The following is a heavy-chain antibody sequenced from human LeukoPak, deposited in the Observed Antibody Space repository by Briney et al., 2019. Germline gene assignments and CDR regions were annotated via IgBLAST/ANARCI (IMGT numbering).Heavy chain of an antibody. V-gene: IGHV4-59*01. J-gene: IGHJ6*04. CDR1: GGSISSYY. CDR2: IYYRGST. CDR3: ARDRIVVVPAAIEYYYYGMDV. D-gene: IGHD2-2*01. Sequence: SETLSLTCTVSGGSISSYYWSWIRQPPGKGLEWIGYIYYRGSTNYNPSLKSRVTISVDTSKNQFSLKLSSVTAADTAVYYCARDRIVVVPAAIEYYYYGMDVWGKGTTVTVSS.